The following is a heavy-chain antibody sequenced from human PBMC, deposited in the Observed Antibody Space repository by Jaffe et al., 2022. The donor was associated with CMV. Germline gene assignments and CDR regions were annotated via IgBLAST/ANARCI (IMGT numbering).Heavy chain of an antibody. V-gene: IGHV4-39*01. CDR3: AKQPVGYSSSWYGGGLNWFDP. Sequence: QLQLQESGPGLVKPSETLSLTCTVSGGSISSSSYYWGWIRQPPGKGLEWIGSIYYSGSTYYNPSLKSRVTISVDTSKNQFSLKLSSVTAADTAVYYCAKQPVGYSSSWYGGGLNWFDPWGQGTLVTVSS. CDR2: IYYSGST. CDR1: GGSISSSSYY. J-gene: IGHJ5*02. D-gene: IGHD6-13*01.